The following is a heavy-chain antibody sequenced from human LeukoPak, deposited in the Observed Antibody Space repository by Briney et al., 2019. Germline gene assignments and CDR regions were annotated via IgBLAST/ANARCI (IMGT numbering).Heavy chain of an antibody. V-gene: IGHV1-2*02. Sequence: ASVTVSCKASGYTFTGYYMHWVRQAPGQGLEWVGWINPKNGGSNYAQKFQGRVTMTRDSSISTAYMELSSLTSDDTAVYYCARASFWESPINWFAPWGQGTLVTVSS. CDR2: INPKNGGS. CDR3: ARASFWESPINWFAP. J-gene: IGHJ5*02. CDR1: GYTFTGYY. D-gene: IGHD3-16*01.